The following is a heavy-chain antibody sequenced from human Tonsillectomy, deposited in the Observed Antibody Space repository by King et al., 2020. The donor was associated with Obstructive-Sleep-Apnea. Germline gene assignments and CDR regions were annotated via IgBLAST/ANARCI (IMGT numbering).Heavy chain of an antibody. D-gene: IGHD3-10*01. CDR2: FDPEDGET. CDR3: ATPGGSGSYYRLDNDAFDI. V-gene: IGHV1-24*01. Sequence: QLVQSGAEVKKPGASVKVSCKGSGYTLTELSMHWVRQAPGKGLEWMGGFDPEDGETIYAQKFQGRVTMTEDTSTDKAYMELSSLRSEDTAVYYCATPGGSGSYYRLDNDAFDIWGQGTKVTVSS. J-gene: IGHJ3*02. CDR1: GYTLTELS.